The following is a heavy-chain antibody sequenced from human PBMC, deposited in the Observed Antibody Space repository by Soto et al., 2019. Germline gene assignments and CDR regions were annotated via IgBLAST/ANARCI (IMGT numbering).Heavy chain of an antibody. V-gene: IGHV4-59*11. D-gene: IGHD3-22*01. Sequence: QVQLQESGPGLVKPSETLSLICTVSGGSISSHYWSWIRQPPGTGLEWIGYVYYSGSTNYNPTLKSRVTISVDTSKNQFSLKLSSVTAADTAVYHCARGDYSDSSGLYFDYWGQGTMVTVSS. CDR3: ARGDYSDSSGLYFDY. CDR1: GGSISSHY. CDR2: VYYSGST. J-gene: IGHJ4*02.